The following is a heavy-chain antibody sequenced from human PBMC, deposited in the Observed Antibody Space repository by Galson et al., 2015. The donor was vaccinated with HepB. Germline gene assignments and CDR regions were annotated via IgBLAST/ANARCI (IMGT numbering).Heavy chain of an antibody. Sequence: SCKASGYTFTNNAMNWVRQAPGQGLEWMGWINTNTENPTYAQGFTGRFVFSLDTSVSTAYLQISSLKAEDTAVYYCARGLYDYYYVMDVWGQGTTVTVSS. CDR3: ARGLYDYYYVMDV. V-gene: IGHV7-4-1*02. CDR1: GYTFTNNA. CDR2: INTNTENP. J-gene: IGHJ6*02.